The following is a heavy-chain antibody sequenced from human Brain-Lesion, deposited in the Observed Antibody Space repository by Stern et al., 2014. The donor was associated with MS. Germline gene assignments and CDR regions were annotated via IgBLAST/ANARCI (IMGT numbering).Heavy chain of an antibody. CDR2: ISGRGGPT. V-gene: IGHV3-23*04. D-gene: IGHD6-19*01. J-gene: IGHJ1*01. CDR3: AKWPHHIAVAGTRYFQH. Sequence: EVQLEESGGGLVQPGGSLRLSCAASGVSFSTYAMSWVRQTPGKGLQWVSAISGRGGPTYYAASVKGRFPISRDNSKNPLYLQMDSLRADDTAVYYCAKWPHHIAVAGTRYFQHWGQGTLVTVSS. CDR1: GVSFSTYA.